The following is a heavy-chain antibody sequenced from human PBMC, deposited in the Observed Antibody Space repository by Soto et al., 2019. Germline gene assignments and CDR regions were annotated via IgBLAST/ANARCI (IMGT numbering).Heavy chain of an antibody. V-gene: IGHV3-23*01. CDR2: ISGSGGST. Sequence: GGSLRLSCAASGFTFSSYAMSWVRQAPGKGLEWVSAISGSGGSTYYADSVKGRFTISRDNSKNTLYLQMNSLRAEDTAVYYCARDGEEGAAGINFGYWGQGTLVTVSS. D-gene: IGHD6-13*01. J-gene: IGHJ4*02. CDR3: ARDGEEGAAGINFGY. CDR1: GFTFSSYA.